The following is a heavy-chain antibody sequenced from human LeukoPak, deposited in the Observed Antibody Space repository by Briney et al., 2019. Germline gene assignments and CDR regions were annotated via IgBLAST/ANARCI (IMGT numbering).Heavy chain of an antibody. CDR2: ISSSSSYI. Sequence: GGSLRLSCAASGFTFSSYSMNWVRQAPGKGLEWVSSISSSSSYIYYADSVKGRFTISRDNAKNSLYLQMNSLRAEDTAVYYRAREGGSGWYILDYWGQGTLVTVSS. CDR3: AREGGSGWYILDY. J-gene: IGHJ4*02. V-gene: IGHV3-21*01. D-gene: IGHD6-19*01. CDR1: GFTFSSYS.